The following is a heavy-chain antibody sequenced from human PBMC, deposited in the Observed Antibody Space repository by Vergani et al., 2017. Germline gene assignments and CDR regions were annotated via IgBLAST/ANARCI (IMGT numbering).Heavy chain of an antibody. D-gene: IGHD6-19*01. Sequence: QVQLVQSGAEVKKPGASVKVSCKASGYTFTGYYMHWVRQAPGQGLERMGWINPNSGGTNYAQKFQGRVTMTRDTSISTAYMELSRLRSDETAVYYCARGGQEAAVSSGWYWGWDYYYYYGMDVWGQGTTVTVSS. CDR1: GYTFTGYY. J-gene: IGHJ6*02. V-gene: IGHV1-2*02. CDR3: ARGGQEAAVSSGWYWGWDYYYYYGMDV. CDR2: INPNSGGT.